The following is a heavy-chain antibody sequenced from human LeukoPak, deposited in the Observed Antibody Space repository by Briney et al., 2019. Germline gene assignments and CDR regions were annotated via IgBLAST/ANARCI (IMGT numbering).Heavy chain of an antibody. V-gene: IGHV3-9*03. J-gene: IGHJ2*01. CDR2: IYWNSGSI. CDR1: GFTFDDYA. Sequence: GGSLRLSCAGPGFTFDDYAMHWVRQAPGKGLEWVSGIYWNSGSIRYAASVKGRFTISRDNAKNSLYLQMNSLRAEDMALYYCAKTSTSYCAGDCLPGYFDLWGRGTLVTVSS. CDR3: AKTSTSYCAGDCLPGYFDL. D-gene: IGHD2-21*02.